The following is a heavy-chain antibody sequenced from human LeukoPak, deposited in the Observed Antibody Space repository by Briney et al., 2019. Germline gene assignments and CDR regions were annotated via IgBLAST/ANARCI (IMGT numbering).Heavy chain of an antibody. CDR1: GFTFSSYT. CDR3: ARFRSDYHGSGNYNYFDY. D-gene: IGHD3-10*01. J-gene: IGHJ4*02. CDR2: ISSSSSYI. V-gene: IGHV3-21*01. Sequence: TGGSLRLSCAASGFTFSSYTMNWVRQAPGKGLEWVSSISSSSSYIYYADSVKGRFTISRDNAKNSLSLQMNSLRDEDTAVYYCARFRSDYHGSGNYNYFDYWGQGTLVTVSS.